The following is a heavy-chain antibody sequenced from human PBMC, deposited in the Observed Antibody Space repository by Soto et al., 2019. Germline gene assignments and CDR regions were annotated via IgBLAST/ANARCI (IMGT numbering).Heavy chain of an antibody. CDR3: AQVDDVAALFAY. D-gene: IGHD6-6*01. CDR1: VFSLSTTGEG. CDR2: IYWNDAK. J-gene: IGHJ4*02. V-gene: IGHV2-5*01. Sequence: QITLKEAGPTLVKPPQTLTLTCTFSVFSLSTTGEGVGCIRQPPGKALECLAVIYWNDAKRYSPSLKSRLTISKDTSKKQVVLTMMNMAPVDTGTYYCAQVDDVAALFAYLGQGTLVTVSS.